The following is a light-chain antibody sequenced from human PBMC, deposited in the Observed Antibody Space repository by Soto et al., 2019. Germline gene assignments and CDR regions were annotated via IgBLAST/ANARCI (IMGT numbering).Light chain of an antibody. CDR3: QQYNNWPWT. CDR2: GAS. V-gene: IGKV3-15*01. CDR1: QSVSNN. J-gene: IGKJ1*01. Sequence: EIVLTQSPAALSLSPGERATLSCRASQSVSNNLAWHQQKTGQAPRLLIYGASTRATGIPDRFSGNGSGTEFTLTISSLQSEDFAVYYCQQYNNWPWTFGQGTKVEIK.